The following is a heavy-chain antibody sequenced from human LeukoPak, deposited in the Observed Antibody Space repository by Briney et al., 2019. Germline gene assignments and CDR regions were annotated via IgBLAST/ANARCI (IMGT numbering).Heavy chain of an antibody. V-gene: IGHV4-31*03. D-gene: IGHD5-18*01. CDR2: IYYSGST. J-gene: IGHJ6*02. CDR3: ARQLWLSYGMDV. Sequence: SETLSLTCTVSGGSISSGGYYWRWLRQHPGKGLEWIGYIYYSGSTYYNPSLKSRVTISVDTSKNQFSLKLSSVTAADTAVYYCARQLWLSYGMDVWGQGTTVTVSS. CDR1: GGSISSGGYY.